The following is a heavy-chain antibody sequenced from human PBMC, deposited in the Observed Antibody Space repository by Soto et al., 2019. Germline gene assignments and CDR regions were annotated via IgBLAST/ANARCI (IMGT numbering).Heavy chain of an antibody. D-gene: IGHD5-12*01. CDR2: FDPEDGET. J-gene: IGHJ4*02. CDR1: GYTLTELS. CDR3: ATVEWLQVATYFFDY. Sequence: GASVKVSCKVSGYTLTELSMHWVRQAPGKGLEWMGGFDPEDGETIYAQKFQGRVTMTEDTSTDTAYMELSSLRSEDTAVYYCATVEWLQVATYFFDYWGQGTLVTVSS. V-gene: IGHV1-24*01.